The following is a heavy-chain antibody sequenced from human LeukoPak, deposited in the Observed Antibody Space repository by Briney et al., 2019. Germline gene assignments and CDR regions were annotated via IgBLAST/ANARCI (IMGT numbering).Heavy chain of an antibody. Sequence: SETLSLTCNASGGSVSSGTNYWSWIGQPPGKGLEWIGYIYYSGTTNYNPSLKSRVTISVDTSNNQFSLKLSSVTAADTAVYYCARHSGNYLSPLDYWGQGTLVTVSS. CDR3: ARHSGNYLSPLDY. D-gene: IGHD3-10*01. V-gene: IGHV4-61*01. CDR2: IYYSGTT. J-gene: IGHJ4*02. CDR1: GGSVSSGTNY.